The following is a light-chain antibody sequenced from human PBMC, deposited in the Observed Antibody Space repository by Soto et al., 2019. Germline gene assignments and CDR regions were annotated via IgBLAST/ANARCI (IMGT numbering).Light chain of an antibody. CDR1: SSDVGGYNY. J-gene: IGLJ2*01. CDR2: EVV. Sequence: QSALTQPPSASGSPGQSVTISCTGTSSDVGGYNYVSWYQQHPGAAPKLMIYEVVKRPSGVPDRFSASKSGNTASLTVSGLQAEDESDYYCSSYGGDNNVVFGRGTKLTVL. CDR3: SSYGGDNNVV. V-gene: IGLV2-8*01.